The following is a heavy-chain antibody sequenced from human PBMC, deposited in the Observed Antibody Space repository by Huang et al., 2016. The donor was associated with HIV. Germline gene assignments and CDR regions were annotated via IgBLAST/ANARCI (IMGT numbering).Heavy chain of an antibody. D-gene: IGHD4-17*01. V-gene: IGHV4-61*01. CDR2: IYYSGSN. CDR1: GGSVSSGSCY. Sequence: QVQLQESGPGLVKPSETLSLTCTVSGGSVSSGSCYWSWIRQPPGKGLEWIGYIYYSGSNNYNPFLKSRVTISVDTSKNQFSLKLSSVTAADMAVYYCARVDLLLGKYGDYEENAFDIWGQGTMVTVSS. CDR3: ARVDLLLGKYGDYEENAFDI. J-gene: IGHJ3*02.